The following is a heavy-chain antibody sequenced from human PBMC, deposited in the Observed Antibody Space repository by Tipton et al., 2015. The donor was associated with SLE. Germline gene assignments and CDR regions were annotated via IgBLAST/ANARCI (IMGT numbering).Heavy chain of an antibody. V-gene: IGHV3-11*05. Sequence: SLRLSCAASGFTFSDYYMSWIRQAPGKGLEWLSYISSSSTYTNYADSVKGRFTISRDNAKNSLYLQMSSLRAEDTAVYYCAKGYSSSWYWTDGYFQHWGQGTLVTVSS. CDR2: ISSSSTYT. J-gene: IGHJ1*01. D-gene: IGHD6-13*01. CDR1: GFTFSDYY. CDR3: AKGYSSSWYWTDGYFQH.